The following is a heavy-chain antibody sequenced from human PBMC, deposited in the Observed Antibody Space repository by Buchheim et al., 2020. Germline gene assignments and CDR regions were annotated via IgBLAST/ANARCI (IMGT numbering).Heavy chain of an antibody. Sequence: EVQLVQSGAEVKKPGESLRISCKGSGYSFTSYWISWVRQMPGKGLEWMGRIEPSDSYTNYSPSFQGHVTISADKSISTPYPQWSSLKASDTAMYYCATQFHNYYGSGSYYNPGYWGQGTL. CDR3: ATQFHNYYGSGSYYNPGY. CDR2: IEPSDSYT. J-gene: IGHJ4*02. CDR1: GYSFTSYW. V-gene: IGHV5-10-1*01. D-gene: IGHD3-10*01.